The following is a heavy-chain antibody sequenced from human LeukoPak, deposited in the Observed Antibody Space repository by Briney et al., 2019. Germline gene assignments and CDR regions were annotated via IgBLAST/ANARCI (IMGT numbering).Heavy chain of an antibody. CDR3: ASWAGYCRGTSCYPYYFDY. J-gene: IGHJ4*02. Sequence: GASVKVSCKASGYTFATYGLSWVRQAPGQGLEWMGWISANNANTNYAQSLQGRVTMTTDPSTSTAYMELRSLRSGDTAVYYCASWAGYCRGTSCYPYYFDYWGQGTLVTVSS. CDR2: ISANNANT. CDR1: GYTFATYG. D-gene: IGHD2-2*01. V-gene: IGHV1-18*01.